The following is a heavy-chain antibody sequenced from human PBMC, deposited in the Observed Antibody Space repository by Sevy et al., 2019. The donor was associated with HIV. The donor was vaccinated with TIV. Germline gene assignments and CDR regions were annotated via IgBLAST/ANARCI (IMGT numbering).Heavy chain of an antibody. CDR3: TGLNFDN. J-gene: IGHJ4*02. Sequence: GGSLRLSCAPSGISFSNAWMNWVRQAPGKGLEWVGRIKSKTDGGTTDYAAPVKGRFTISGDDSKNMVYLQMNILKTEDTAVYYCTGLNFDNWGQGTLVTVSS. V-gene: IGHV3-15*07. CDR2: IKSKTDGGTT. CDR1: GISFSNAW. D-gene: IGHD5-12*01.